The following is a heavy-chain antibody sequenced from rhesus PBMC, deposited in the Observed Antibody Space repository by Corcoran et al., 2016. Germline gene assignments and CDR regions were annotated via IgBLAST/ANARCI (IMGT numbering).Heavy chain of an antibody. CDR2: IYPCESYT. J-gene: IGHJ6*01. CDR1: GYSFTSSW. CDR3: AKYGSSYNYGLDS. V-gene: IGHV5S1*01. Sequence: EVQLVQSGAEVKRPGESLRISCKTSGYSFTSSWISWVRQMPGKGLQWMGSIYPCESYTRYRPSFQGQVTLSADKSIRPTYLHGSSLKASDTATYYCAKYGSSYNYGLDSWGQGVVVTVSS. D-gene: IGHD4-29*01.